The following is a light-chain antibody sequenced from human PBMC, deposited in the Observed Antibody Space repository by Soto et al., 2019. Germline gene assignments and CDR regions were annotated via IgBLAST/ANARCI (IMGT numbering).Light chain of an antibody. V-gene: IGLV2-14*01. Sequence: SALTQPASVSGSPGQSITISCTGTSSDVGAFNYVSWYQQHPGRAPKLIIYEVSSRPSGVSNRFSGSKSANTASLTISGLQAEDEADYYCNSYATSSARVFGGGTKVTVL. CDR3: NSYATSSARV. CDR2: EVS. J-gene: IGLJ3*02. CDR1: SSDVGAFNY.